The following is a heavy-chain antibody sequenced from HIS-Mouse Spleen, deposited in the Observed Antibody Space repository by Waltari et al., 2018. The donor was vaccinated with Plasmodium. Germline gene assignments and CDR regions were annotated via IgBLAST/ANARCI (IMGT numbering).Heavy chain of an antibody. J-gene: IGHJ4*02. CDR2: KSYDGSNK. CDR1: GFTFSSYA. CDR3: ARDLDYYGSGSLDY. D-gene: IGHD3-10*01. V-gene: IGHV3-30*04. Sequence: QVQLVESGGGVVQPGRSLRLSCAASGFTFSSYAMHWVRQAPGKGLELVGVKSYDGSNKKYADSVKGRFTISRDNSKNTLYLQMNSLRAEDTAVYYCARDLDYYGSGSLDYWGQGTLVTVSS.